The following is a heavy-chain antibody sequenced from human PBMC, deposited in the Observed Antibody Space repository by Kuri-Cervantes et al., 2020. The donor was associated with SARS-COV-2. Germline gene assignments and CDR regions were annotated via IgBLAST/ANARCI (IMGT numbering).Heavy chain of an antibody. J-gene: IGHJ6*03. V-gene: IGHV3-23*01. CDR2: ISGSGGST. Sequence: LSLTCAASGFTFRSYAMSWVRQAPGKGREWVSAISGSGGSTYYADSVKGRFTISRDNSKNTLYLQMNIRRAEDTAVYYCARRGTYYYDSSGYPNYYYYYMDVWGKGTTVTVSS. CDR3: ARRGTYYYDSSGYPNYYYYYMDV. D-gene: IGHD3-22*01. CDR1: GFTFRSYA.